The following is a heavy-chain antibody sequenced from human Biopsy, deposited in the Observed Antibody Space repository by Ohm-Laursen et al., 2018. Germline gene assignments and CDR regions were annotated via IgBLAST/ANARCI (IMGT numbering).Heavy chain of an antibody. CDR2: INPSGGST. Sequence: ASVKVSCKAFGSTFITYYVNWVRQAPGPGLEWMGKINPSGGSTSYAQKFQGRVTMTRDTSTTTVYMELSSLRSEDTAVYYCARDRIGGRGDPPDHWGQGTLVTVSS. J-gene: IGHJ4*02. D-gene: IGHD3-10*01. CDR1: GSTFITYY. CDR3: ARDRIGGRGDPPDH. V-gene: IGHV1-46*01.